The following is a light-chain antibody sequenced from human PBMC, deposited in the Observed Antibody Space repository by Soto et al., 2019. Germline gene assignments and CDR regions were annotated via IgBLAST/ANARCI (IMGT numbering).Light chain of an antibody. CDR2: GAS. Sequence: EIVLTQSPGTLSLSPGERATLSCRASQSVSGSYLAWYQQKPGQAPRLLIYGASSRATGIPDRFSGSGSGTDFTLTISRLEPEDLAVYYCQQYGSSLYTFGQGTKLEIK. V-gene: IGKV3-20*01. J-gene: IGKJ2*01. CDR3: QQYGSSLYT. CDR1: QSVSGSY.